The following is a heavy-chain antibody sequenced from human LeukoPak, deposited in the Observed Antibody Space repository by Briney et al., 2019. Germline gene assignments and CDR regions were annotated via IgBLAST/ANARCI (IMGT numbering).Heavy chain of an antibody. V-gene: IGHV1-69*06. CDR3: ARDRFDDSSGYYYHYYYYMDV. J-gene: IGHJ6*03. D-gene: IGHD3-22*01. CDR2: IIPIFGTA. CDR1: GGTFSSYA. Sequence: ASVKVSCKASGGTFSSYAISWVRQAPGQGLEWMGGIIPIFGTANYAQKFQGRVTITADKSTSTAYMELSSLRSEDTAVYYCARDRFDDSSGYYYHYYYYMDVWGKGTTVTVSS.